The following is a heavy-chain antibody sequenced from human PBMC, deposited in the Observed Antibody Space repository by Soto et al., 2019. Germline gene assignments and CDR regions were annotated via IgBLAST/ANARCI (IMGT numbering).Heavy chain of an antibody. CDR2: IYSGGST. V-gene: IGHV3-66*01. Sequence: EVQLVESGGGLVQPGGSLRLSCAASGFTVSSNYMSWVRQAPGKGLEWGSVIYSGGSTYYADSVKGRFTISRDNSKNTLYLQMNSVRAEDTAVYYCARDRIPTGMDVWGQGTTVTVSS. J-gene: IGHJ6*02. CDR3: ARDRIPTGMDV. CDR1: GFTVSSNY.